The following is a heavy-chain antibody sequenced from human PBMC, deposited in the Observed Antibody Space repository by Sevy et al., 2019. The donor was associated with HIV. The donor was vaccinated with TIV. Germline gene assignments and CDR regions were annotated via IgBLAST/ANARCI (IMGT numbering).Heavy chain of an antibody. CDR1: AFTFNRYS. CDR3: ALERLSSDVAEYFQN. D-gene: IGHD1-1*01. J-gene: IGHJ1*01. V-gene: IGHV3-30-3*01. Sequence: GGSLRLSCAASAFTFNRYSTHWVRQAPGKGLEWVATISFDATNKHYPDSVKGRFTISRDNFQNSLFLQMDSLRPEDTAVYYCALERLSSDVAEYFQNWGQGTLVTVSS. CDR2: ISFDATNK.